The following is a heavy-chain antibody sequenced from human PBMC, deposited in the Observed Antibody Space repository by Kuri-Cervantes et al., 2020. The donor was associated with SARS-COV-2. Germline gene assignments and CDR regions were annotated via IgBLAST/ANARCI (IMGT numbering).Heavy chain of an antibody. CDR3: AKGGNRDNWFDP. D-gene: IGHD1-14*01. Sequence: GESLKISCAASGFTFGNYAMHWVRQAPGKGLEWVAIISYDGTTLYQNSVKGRFTISRDNSRNTVYLQMNSLRREDTAIYYCAKGGNRDNWFDPWGQGTLVTVSS. J-gene: IGHJ5*02. V-gene: IGHV3-30*04. CDR1: GFTFGNYA. CDR2: ISYDGTTL.